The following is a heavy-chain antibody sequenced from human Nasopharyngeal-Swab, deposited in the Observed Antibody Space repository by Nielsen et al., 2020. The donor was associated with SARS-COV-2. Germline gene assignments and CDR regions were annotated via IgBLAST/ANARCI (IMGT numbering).Heavy chain of an antibody. CDR3: ARDREWDLSFDY. CDR2: INAGKGNT. Sequence: ASVKVSCKASGYTLSTYAMYWARQAPGQRPEFMGWINAGKGNTIYSQKFQGRVRISRDTSANTVYMELNRLRSEDTAVYYCARDREWDLSFDYWGQGTLVTVSS. J-gene: IGHJ4*02. CDR1: GYTLSTYA. D-gene: IGHD1-26*01. V-gene: IGHV1-3*01.